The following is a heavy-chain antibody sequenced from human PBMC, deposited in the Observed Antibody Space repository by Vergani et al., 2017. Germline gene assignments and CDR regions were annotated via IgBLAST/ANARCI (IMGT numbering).Heavy chain of an antibody. D-gene: IGHD5-12*01. Sequence: EVQLLESGGGLVQPGGSLRLSCAAPGFTFSSYAMSWVRQAPGKGREWVSAISGSGGSTYYAASVKGRFTISRDNSKTTLYLQMNSLRAEDTAVYYCAKGMVGYGRYWGQGTLVTVSS. CDR3: AKGMVGYGRY. CDR2: ISGSGGST. J-gene: IGHJ4*02. CDR1: GFTFSSYA. V-gene: IGHV3-23*01.